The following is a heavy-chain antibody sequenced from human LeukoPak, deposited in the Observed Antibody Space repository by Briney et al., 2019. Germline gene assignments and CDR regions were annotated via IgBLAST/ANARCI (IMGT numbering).Heavy chain of an antibody. D-gene: IGHD3-22*01. CDR1: GFSFSSYW. CDR2: IKQDESEK. Sequence: GGSLRLSCEAPGFSFSSYWMSWVRQAPGKGPEWVANIKQDESEKYSVDSVKGRFTISRDNAKNSLYLQMNSLRAKDTALYYCARDYYDSSGSSWFDPWGQGTLVTVSS. J-gene: IGHJ5*02. V-gene: IGHV3-7*01. CDR3: ARDYYDSSGSSWFDP.